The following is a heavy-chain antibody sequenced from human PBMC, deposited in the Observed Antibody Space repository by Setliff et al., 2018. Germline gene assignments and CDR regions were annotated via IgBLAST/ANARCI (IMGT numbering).Heavy chain of an antibody. CDR1: GYTFTSYD. CDR3: ARVKVIVGATPRTYYMDV. CDR2: MNPNSGNT. D-gene: IGHD1-26*01. V-gene: IGHV1-8*03. Sequence: ASVKVSCKASGYTFTSYDINWVRQATGQGLEWMGWMNPNSGNTGYAQKFQGRVTITRNTSIRTAYMELISLRSEDTAVYYCARVKVIVGATPRTYYMDVWGKGTTVTVSS. J-gene: IGHJ6*03.